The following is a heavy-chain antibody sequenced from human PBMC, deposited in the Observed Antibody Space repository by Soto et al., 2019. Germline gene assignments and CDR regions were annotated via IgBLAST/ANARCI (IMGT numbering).Heavy chain of an antibody. Sequence: ASVKVSCKASGYRFTSYGIGWVRQAPGQGLEWMGWINAYNGNTNYAQNLQGRVTLTTDASTSTAYMELRSLRSDDTAVYYCARQPDYYDSSGYYPGWGQGTLVTVSS. V-gene: IGHV1-18*01. CDR3: ARQPDYYDSSGYYPG. CDR1: GYRFTSYG. J-gene: IGHJ4*02. D-gene: IGHD3-22*01. CDR2: INAYNGNT.